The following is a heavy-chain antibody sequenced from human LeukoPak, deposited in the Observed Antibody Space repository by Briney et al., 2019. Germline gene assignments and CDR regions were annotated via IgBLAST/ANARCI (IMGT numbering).Heavy chain of an antibody. CDR1: GFTFSSYW. CDR3: ARSQIVGATQQKFDY. Sequence: PGGSLRLSCAASGFTFSSYWMHWVRQAPGKGLVWVSRINSDGSSTSYADSVKGRFTISRDNAKNTLYLQMNSLRAEDTAVYYCARSQIVGATQQKFDYWGQGTLVTVSS. CDR2: INSDGSST. V-gene: IGHV3-74*01. D-gene: IGHD1-26*01. J-gene: IGHJ4*02.